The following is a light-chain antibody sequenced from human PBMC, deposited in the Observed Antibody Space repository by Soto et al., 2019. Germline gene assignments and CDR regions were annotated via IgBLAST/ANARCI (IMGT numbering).Light chain of an antibody. CDR1: SGHSTYT. V-gene: IGLV4-69*01. Sequence: QSVLTQSPSASASLGASVKLTCTLSSGHSTYTIAWHQQQPEKGPRYLMKLNSDGSHNKGDGIPDRFSGSSSGAERYLTISSLQSEDEADYYCQTWGTGFTVFGGGTKLTVL. J-gene: IGLJ2*01. CDR2: LNSDGSH. CDR3: QTWGTGFTV.